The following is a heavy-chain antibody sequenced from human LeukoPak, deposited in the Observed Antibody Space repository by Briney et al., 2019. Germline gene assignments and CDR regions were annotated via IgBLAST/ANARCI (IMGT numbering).Heavy chain of an antibody. CDR1: GVSISSGSHY. Sequence: SETLSLTCTVSGVSISSGSHYWGWIRQPPGKGLEWIGSFHYSGGTYYNPSLKSQVTISSDTSKNQSSLRLMSVTAADTAVYFCARSRQQLGLYWGQGTLVTVSS. V-gene: IGHV4-39*01. CDR2: FHYSGGT. CDR3: ARSRQQLGLY. D-gene: IGHD6-13*01. J-gene: IGHJ4*02.